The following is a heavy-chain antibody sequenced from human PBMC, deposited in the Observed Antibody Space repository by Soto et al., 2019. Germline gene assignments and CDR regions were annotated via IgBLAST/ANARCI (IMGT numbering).Heavy chain of an antibody. CDR3: AREQGYCSSTSCYTEFGYYYGMDV. J-gene: IGHJ6*02. Sequence: AGGSLRLSCAASGLTFSSYSMNWVRQAPGKGLEWVSYISSSSSTIYYADSVKGRFTISRDNAKNSLYLQMNSLRDEDTAVYYCAREQGYCSSTSCYTEFGYYYGMDVWGQGTTVTVSS. CDR1: GLTFSSYS. V-gene: IGHV3-48*02. CDR2: ISSSSSTI. D-gene: IGHD2-2*02.